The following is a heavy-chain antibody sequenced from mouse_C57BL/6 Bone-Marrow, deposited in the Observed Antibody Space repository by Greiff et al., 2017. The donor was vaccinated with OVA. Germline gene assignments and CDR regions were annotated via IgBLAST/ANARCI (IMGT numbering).Heavy chain of an antibody. CDR2: SRNKANDYTT. V-gene: IGHV7-1*01. D-gene: IGHD1-1*01. Sequence: EVKVVESGGGLVQSGRSLRLSCATSGFTFSDFYMEWVRQAPGKGLEWIAASRNKANDYTTEYSASVKGRFIVSRDTSQSILYLQMNALRAEDTAIDYCAREYEGSSRWYFDVWGTGTTVTVSS. J-gene: IGHJ1*03. CDR3: AREYEGSSRWYFDV. CDR1: GFTFSDFY.